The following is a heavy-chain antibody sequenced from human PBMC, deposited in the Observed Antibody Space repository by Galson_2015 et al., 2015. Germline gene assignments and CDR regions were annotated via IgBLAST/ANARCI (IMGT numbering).Heavy chain of an antibody. D-gene: IGHD1-14*01. J-gene: IGHJ6*02. V-gene: IGHV3-48*03. CDR1: GFTFSSYE. CDR2: ISSSGSTI. CDR3: ARASKPMNYYYYGMDV. Sequence: SLRLSCAASGFTFSSYEMNWVRQAPGKGLEWVSYISSSGSTIYYADSVKGRFTISRDNAKNSLYLQMNSLRGEDTAVYYCARASKPMNYYYYGMDVWGQGTTVTVSS.